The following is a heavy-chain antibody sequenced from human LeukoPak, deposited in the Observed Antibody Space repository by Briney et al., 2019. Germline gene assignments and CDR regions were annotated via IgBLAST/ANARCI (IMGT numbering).Heavy chain of an antibody. CDR1: GFTFSNAW. V-gene: IGHV3-15*01. J-gene: IGHJ4*02. Sequence: GGSLRLSCAASGFTFSNAWMSWVRQAPGKGPEWVGRIKSKTDGGTTDYAAPVKGRFTISRDDSKNTLYLQMNSLKTEDTAVYYCTTHADYYDSSGLDYWGQGTLVTVSS. CDR2: IKSKTDGGTT. CDR3: TTHADYYDSSGLDY. D-gene: IGHD3-22*01.